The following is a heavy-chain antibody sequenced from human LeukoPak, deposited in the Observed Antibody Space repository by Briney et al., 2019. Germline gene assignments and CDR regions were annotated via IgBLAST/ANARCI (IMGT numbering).Heavy chain of an antibody. CDR3: AKSEAFGGVIARLGAFDI. Sequence: GGSLRLSCAASGFTFSNYGMHWVRQAPGKGLEWVAVISYDGSNKYYADSVKGRFTISRDNSKNTLYLQMNSLRAEDTAVYYCAKSEAFGGVIARLGAFDIWGQGTMVTVSS. V-gene: IGHV3-30*18. CDR1: GFTFSNYG. J-gene: IGHJ3*02. D-gene: IGHD3-16*02. CDR2: ISYDGSNK.